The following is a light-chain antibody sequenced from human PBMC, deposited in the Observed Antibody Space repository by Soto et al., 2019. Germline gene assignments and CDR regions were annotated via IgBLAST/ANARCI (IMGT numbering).Light chain of an antibody. J-gene: IGKJ4*01. CDR3: QQRSKWPLT. Sequence: EIVLTQSPANLSLSPGERATLSCRASQSVSSYLAWYQQKPGQAPRLLIYDASNRATGIPARFSGSGSGTDFTLTISSLEPEDFAVYYCQQRSKWPLTFGGGTKVEIK. CDR2: DAS. CDR1: QSVSSY. V-gene: IGKV3-11*01.